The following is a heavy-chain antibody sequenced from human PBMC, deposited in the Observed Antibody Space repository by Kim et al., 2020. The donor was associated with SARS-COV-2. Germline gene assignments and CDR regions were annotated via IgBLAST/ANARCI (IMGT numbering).Heavy chain of an antibody. J-gene: IGHJ5*02. D-gene: IGHD6-19*01. Sequence: AESVKGQFTISRDNSNNTLYLQMNSLRAEDTAVYYCAKGGAVAGARWFDPWGQGTLVTVSS. V-gene: IGHV3-30*02. CDR3: AKGGAVAGARWFDP.